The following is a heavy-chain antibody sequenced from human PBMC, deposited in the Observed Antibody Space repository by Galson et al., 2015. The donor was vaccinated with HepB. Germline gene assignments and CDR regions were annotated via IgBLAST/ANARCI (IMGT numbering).Heavy chain of an antibody. CDR2: ISGSGGST. Sequence: SLRLPCAASGFTFSSYAMSWVRQAPGKGLEWVSAISGSGGSTYYADSVKGRFTISRDNSKNTLYLQMNSLRAEDTAVYYCARAPYSPGVWGSHRHETAFDCWGQGTLVTVSS. CDR3: ARAPYSPGVWGSHRHETAFDC. J-gene: IGHJ4*02. D-gene: IGHD2-21*01. V-gene: IGHV3-23*01. CDR1: GFTFSSYA.